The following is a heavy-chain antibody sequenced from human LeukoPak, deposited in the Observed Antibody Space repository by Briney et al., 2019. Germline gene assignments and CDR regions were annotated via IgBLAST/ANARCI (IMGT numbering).Heavy chain of an antibody. J-gene: IGHJ3*02. V-gene: IGHV4-39*07. CDR1: GVSISSHY. D-gene: IGHD7-27*01. CDR3: ARDRLSLGAFDS. CDR2: IYHREST. Sequence: PSETLSLTCTVSGVSISSHYWSWIRQPPGKGLEWIGSIYHRESTYSNPSLRSRVTISLDTSKNQFSLNLNSVTAADTALYFCARDRLSLGAFDSWGQGTMVTVSS.